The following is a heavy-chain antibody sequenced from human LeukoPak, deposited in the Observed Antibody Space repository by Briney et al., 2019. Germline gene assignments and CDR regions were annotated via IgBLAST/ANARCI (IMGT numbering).Heavy chain of an antibody. J-gene: IGHJ4*02. CDR2: INLSGST. V-gene: IGHV4-34*01. CDR1: GGSFSGYY. D-gene: IGHD2-15*01. Sequence: SETLSLTCAVYGGSFSGYYWSWIRQPPGKGLEWIGEINLSGSTNYNPSLKSRVTISVDTSKNQFSLKLSSVTAADTAVYYCARLYCSGGSCYLPDWGQGTLVTVSS. CDR3: ARLYCSGGSCYLPD.